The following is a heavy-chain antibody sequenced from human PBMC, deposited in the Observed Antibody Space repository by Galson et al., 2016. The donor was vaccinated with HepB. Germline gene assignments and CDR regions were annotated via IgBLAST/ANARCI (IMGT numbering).Heavy chain of an antibody. D-gene: IGHD2-8*02. CDR1: GFAFNVFT. CDR2: ISGRGETK. Sequence: SLRLSCAATGFAFNVFTMKWVRQAPGKGLECISYISGRGETKYYADSVKGRFSISRDNAKNSLLLQMNSLKDEDTATYYCVAEDCVSCGGGCSFWGQGTPV. CDR3: VAEDCVSCGGGCSF. J-gene: IGHJ4*02. V-gene: IGHV3-48*02.